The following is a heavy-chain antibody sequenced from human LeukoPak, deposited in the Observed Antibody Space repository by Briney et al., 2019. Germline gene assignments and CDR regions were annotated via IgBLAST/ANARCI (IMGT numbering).Heavy chain of an antibody. J-gene: IGHJ4*02. CDR1: GFTFSSYG. V-gene: IGHV3-23*01. CDR3: AKPLRSGYDLGY. D-gene: IGHD5-12*01. Sequence: GGSLRLSCAASGFTFSSYGMHWVRQAPGKGLEWVSAISGSGGSTYYADSVKGRFTISRDNSKNTLYLQMNSLRAEDTAVYYCAKPLRSGYDLGYWGQGTLVTVSS. CDR2: ISGSGGST.